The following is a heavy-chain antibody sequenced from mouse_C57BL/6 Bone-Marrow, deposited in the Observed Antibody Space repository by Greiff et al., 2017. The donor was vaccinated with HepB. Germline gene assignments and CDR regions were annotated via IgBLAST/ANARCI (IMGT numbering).Heavy chain of an antibody. J-gene: IGHJ4*01. Sequence: QVQLQQPGAELVRPGSSVKLSCKASGYTFTSYWMDWVKQRPGQGLEWIGNIYPSDSETHYNQKFKDKATLTVDKSSSTAYMQLSSLTSEDSAVYYFAREGPITTVVAYYYAMDYWGQGTSVTVSS. V-gene: IGHV1-61*01. CDR1: GYTFTSYW. CDR3: AREGPITTVVAYYYAMDY. CDR2: IYPSDSET. D-gene: IGHD1-1*01.